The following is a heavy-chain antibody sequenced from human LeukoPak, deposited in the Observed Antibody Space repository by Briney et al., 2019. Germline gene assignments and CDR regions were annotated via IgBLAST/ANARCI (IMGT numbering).Heavy chain of an antibody. D-gene: IGHD1-26*01. V-gene: IGHV4-59*08. CDR2: IYSSGST. CDR1: GGSISSYY. J-gene: IGHJ4*02. Sequence: KASETLSLTCSVSGGSISSYYWNWIRQSPGKGLEWIGYIYSSGSTNYNPSLRSRVTISVDTSKNQFSLKLSSVTAADTAVYYCARRWGGATSGFDYWGQGTLVTVSS. CDR3: ARRWGGATSGFDY.